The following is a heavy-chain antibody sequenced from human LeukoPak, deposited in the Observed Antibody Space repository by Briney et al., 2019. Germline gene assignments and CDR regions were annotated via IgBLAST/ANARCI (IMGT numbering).Heavy chain of an antibody. V-gene: IGHV3-53*01. CDR2: IYSGGST. Sequence: GGSLRLSCAASGFTVSSNYMSWVRQAPGKGLEWVSVIYSGGSTYYADSVKGRFTISRDNSKNTLYLQMNSLRAEDTAVYYCAKSSYYDSSGYYREYYFDFWGQGTLVTVSS. CDR1: GFTVSSNY. J-gene: IGHJ4*02. D-gene: IGHD3-22*01. CDR3: AKSSYYDSSGYYREYYFDF.